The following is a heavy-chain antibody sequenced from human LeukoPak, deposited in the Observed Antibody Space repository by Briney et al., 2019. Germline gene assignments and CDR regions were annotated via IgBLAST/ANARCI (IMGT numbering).Heavy chain of an antibody. CDR3: AKALGGSGSYYNAN. CDR1: GFTFSSYA. CDR2: ISAGVGIT. Sequence: GGSLRLSCAASGFTFSSYAMSWVRQAPGKGLEWVSSISAGVGITYYADSVKGRFTISRDNSKNTLYLQMNTLRAEDTAVYYCAKALGGSGSYYNANWSQGTQVTVSS. V-gene: IGHV3-23*01. D-gene: IGHD3-10*01. J-gene: IGHJ4*02.